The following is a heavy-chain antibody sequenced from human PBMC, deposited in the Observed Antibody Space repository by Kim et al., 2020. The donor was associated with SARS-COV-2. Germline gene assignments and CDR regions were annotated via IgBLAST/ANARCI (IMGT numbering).Heavy chain of an antibody. D-gene: IGHD3-16*01. CDR3: ARFGAVAGMDL. CDR2: IKPDGSEK. CDR1: EFTFRSYW. V-gene: IGHV3-7*03. Sequence: GGSLRLSCAASEFTFRSYWMSWVRQAPGKGLEWVANIKPDGSEKFHVDSAKGRFAVSRDNTESLLYLQMNDLRVEDTAVYYCARFGAVAGMDLWGPGSLV. J-gene: IGHJ4*02.